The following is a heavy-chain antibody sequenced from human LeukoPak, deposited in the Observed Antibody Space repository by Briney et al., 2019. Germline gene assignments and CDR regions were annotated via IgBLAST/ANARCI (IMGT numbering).Heavy chain of an antibody. CDR1: GFTFSSYA. CDR3: ATPPLAVPLVRHYYYYGTDV. Sequence: GGSLRLSCAASGFTFSSYAMSWVRQAPGKGLEWVSAISGSGGSTYYADSVKGRFTISRDNSKNTLYLQMNSLRAEDTAVYYCATPPLAVPLVRHYYYYGTDVWGQGTTVTVSS. V-gene: IGHV3-23*01. J-gene: IGHJ6*02. CDR2: ISGSGGST. D-gene: IGHD6-19*01.